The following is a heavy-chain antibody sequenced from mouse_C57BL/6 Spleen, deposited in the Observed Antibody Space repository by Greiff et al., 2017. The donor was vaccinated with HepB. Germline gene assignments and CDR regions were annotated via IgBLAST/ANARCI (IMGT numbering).Heavy chain of an antibody. CDR2: IDPSDSYT. Sequence: QVQLQQPGAELVMPGASVKLSCKASGYTFTSYWMHWVKQRPGQGLEWIGEIDPSDSYTNYNKKFKGKSTLTVDKSSSTAYMQLSSLASEDSAVYYCARWCWGGDYAMDYWGQGTSVTVSS. CDR3: ARWCWGGDYAMDY. J-gene: IGHJ4*01. CDR1: GYTFTSYW. V-gene: IGHV1-69*01. D-gene: IGHD1-1*02.